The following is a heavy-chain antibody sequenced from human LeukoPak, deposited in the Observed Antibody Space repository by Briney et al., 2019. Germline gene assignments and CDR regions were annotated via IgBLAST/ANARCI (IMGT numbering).Heavy chain of an antibody. Sequence: GESLEISCKGSGCSFTSYWIGWGRHMPGEGVEWMGIIYPGDSDTRYSPSFEGQVTISADKSISNPYLQWSSLKASDTAMYYCARLLDLVSYNWFDPWGQGTLVTVSS. V-gene: IGHV5-51*01. CDR1: GCSFTSYW. CDR3: ARLLDLVSYNWFDP. D-gene: IGHD1-1*01. CDR2: IYPGDSDT. J-gene: IGHJ5*02.